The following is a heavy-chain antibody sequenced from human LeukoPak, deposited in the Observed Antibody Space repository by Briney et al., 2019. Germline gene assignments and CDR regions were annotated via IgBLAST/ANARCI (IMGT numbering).Heavy chain of an antibody. Sequence: ASVKVSRKASGYTFTSYYMHWVRQAPGQGLEWMGIINPSGGSTSYAQKFQGRVTMTEDTSTDTAYMELSSLRSEDTAVYYCAGSYGWYYGMDVWGQGTTVTVSS. CDR2: INPSGGST. J-gene: IGHJ6*02. D-gene: IGHD5-18*01. CDR3: AGSYGWYYGMDV. V-gene: IGHV1-46*01. CDR1: GYTFTSYY.